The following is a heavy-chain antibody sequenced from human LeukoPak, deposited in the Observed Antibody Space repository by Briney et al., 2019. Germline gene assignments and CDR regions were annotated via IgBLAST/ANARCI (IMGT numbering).Heavy chain of an antibody. D-gene: IGHD1-26*01. J-gene: IGHJ6*03. CDR1: GFTFSSYT. V-gene: IGHV3-21*01. CDR2: ISSSSSYI. Sequence: GSLRLSCAASGFTFSSYTMKWVRQAPGKGLEWVSSISSSSSYIYYADSVKGRFTISRDNAKNSLYLQMNSLRAEDTAVYFCARATWDPNYYYYMDVWGSGTTVTISS. CDR3: ARATWDPNYYYYMDV.